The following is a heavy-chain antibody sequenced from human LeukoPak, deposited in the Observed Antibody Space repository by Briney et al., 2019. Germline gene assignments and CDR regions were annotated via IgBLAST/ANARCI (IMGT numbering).Heavy chain of an antibody. Sequence: SETLSLTCTVSGGSISSYYWSWIRQPPGKGLEWIGYIYYSGSTNYNPSLKSRVTISVDTSKNQFSLKLSSVTAADTAVYYCARVEDGYNSYWYFDLWGRGTLVTVSS. D-gene: IGHD5-24*01. J-gene: IGHJ2*01. CDR3: ARVEDGYNSYWYFDL. CDR2: IYYSGST. CDR1: GGSISSYY. V-gene: IGHV4-59*01.